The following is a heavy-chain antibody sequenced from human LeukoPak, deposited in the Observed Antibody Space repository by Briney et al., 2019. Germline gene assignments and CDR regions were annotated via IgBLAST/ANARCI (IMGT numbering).Heavy chain of an antibody. V-gene: IGHV3-23*01. J-gene: IGHJ4*01. CDR3: ARVAGGAFDS. CDR1: GFTFSSYV. CDR2: ISNSGGST. D-gene: IGHD3-10*01. Sequence: GGSLRLSCAASGFTFSSYVMSWVRQAPGKGLEWVSSISNSGGSTYYADSVKGRFTISRDNAKNTLYLQMNSLRAEDTAIYYCARVAGGAFDSWGHGTLVTVSS.